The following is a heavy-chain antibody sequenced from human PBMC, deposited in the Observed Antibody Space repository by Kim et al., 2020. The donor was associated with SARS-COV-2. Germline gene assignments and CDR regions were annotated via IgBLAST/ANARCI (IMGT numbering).Heavy chain of an antibody. D-gene: IGHD3-22*01. J-gene: IGHJ4*02. CDR3: ASGGDSSGYHHFDY. Sequence: SETLSLTCAVYGGSFSGYYWSWIRQPPGKGLEWIGEINHSGSTNYNPSLKSRVTISVDTSKNQFSLKLSSVTAADTAVYYCASGGDSSGYHHFDYWGQGTLVTVSS. CDR1: GGSFSGYY. V-gene: IGHV4-34*01. CDR2: INHSGST.